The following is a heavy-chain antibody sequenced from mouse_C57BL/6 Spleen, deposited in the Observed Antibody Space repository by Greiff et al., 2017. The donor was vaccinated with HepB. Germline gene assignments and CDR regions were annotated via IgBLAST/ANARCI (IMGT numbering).Heavy chain of an antibody. CDR1: GYTFTDYE. Sequence: VKLMESGAELVRPGASVTLSCKASGYTFTDYEMHWVKQTPVHGLEWIGAIDPETGGTAYNQKFKGKAILTADKSSSTAYMELRSLTSEDSAVYYCTSKGGFDYWGQGTTLTVSS. CDR2: IDPETGGT. J-gene: IGHJ2*01. V-gene: IGHV1-15*01. CDR3: TSKGGFDY.